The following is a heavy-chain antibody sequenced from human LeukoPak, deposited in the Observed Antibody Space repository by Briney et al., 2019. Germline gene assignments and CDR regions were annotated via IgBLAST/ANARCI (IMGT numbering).Heavy chain of an antibody. CDR1: GGTFSSYA. Sequence: GASVNVSCKASGGTFSSYAISWVRQAPGQGLEWMGRIIPILGIANYAQKFQGRVTMTRNTSISTAYMELSSLRSEDTAVYYCARGGQQLVAFDPWGQGTLVTVSS. J-gene: IGHJ5*02. D-gene: IGHD6-13*01. CDR3: ARGGQQLVAFDP. CDR2: IIPILGIA. V-gene: IGHV1-69*04.